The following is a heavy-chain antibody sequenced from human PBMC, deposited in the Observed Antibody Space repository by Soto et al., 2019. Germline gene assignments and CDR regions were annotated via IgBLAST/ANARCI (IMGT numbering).Heavy chain of an antibody. V-gene: IGHV5-51*01. CDR1: GYSFTSYW. CDR3: ARGYCTTTTCDPWFDP. Sequence: GESLKISCTGVGYSFTSYWIGWVRQMPGKGLEWMGIIYPGDSDTRYSPSFQGQVTISADKSITTAYLQWSSLKASDTAMYYCARGYCTTTTCDPWFDPWGQGTLVTVSS. D-gene: IGHD2-2*01. CDR2: IYPGDSDT. J-gene: IGHJ5*02.